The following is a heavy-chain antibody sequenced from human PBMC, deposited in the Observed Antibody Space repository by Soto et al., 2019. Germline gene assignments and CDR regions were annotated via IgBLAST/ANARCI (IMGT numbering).Heavy chain of an antibody. CDR1: GFTFSSHA. V-gene: IGHV3-23*01. D-gene: IGHD3-3*01. J-gene: IGHJ4*02. CDR2: ISGSGGST. CDR3: AKDSYDFWSDYSPNDFDY. Sequence: GGSLRLSCAASGFTFSSHAMSWVRQAPGKGLEWVSVISGSGGSTYYADSVKGRFTISRDNSKNTLYLQMNSLRAEDTAVYYCAKDSYDFWSDYSPNDFDYSGQATPVTVSS.